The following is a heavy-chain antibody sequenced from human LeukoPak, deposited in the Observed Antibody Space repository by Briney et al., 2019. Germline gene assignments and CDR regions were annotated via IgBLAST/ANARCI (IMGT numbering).Heavy chain of an antibody. V-gene: IGHV4-61*08. CDR1: GGSISSGDYY. D-gene: IGHD3-10*01. J-gene: IGHJ5*02. Sequence: PSQTLSLTCTVSGGSISSGDYYWSWIRQPPGKGLEWIGYISNSGNTNYNPSLKSRVTISVDTSKNQFPLKLSSVTAADTAVYYCARLNYYGSGTYYWFDPWGQGTLVTVSS. CDR2: ISNSGNT. CDR3: ARLNYYGSGTYYWFDP.